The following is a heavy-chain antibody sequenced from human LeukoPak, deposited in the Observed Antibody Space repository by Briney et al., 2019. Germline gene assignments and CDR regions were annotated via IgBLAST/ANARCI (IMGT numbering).Heavy chain of an antibody. D-gene: IGHD6-6*01. CDR3: AKDLGIAARRPPFDY. Sequence: GGSLRLSCAASGFTFSSYGMHWVRQAPGKGLEWVAFIRYDGSNKYYVDSVKGRFTISRDNSKNTLYLQMNSLRAEDTAVYYCAKDLGIAARRPPFDYWGQGTLVTVSS. V-gene: IGHV3-30*02. CDR2: IRYDGSNK. CDR1: GFTFSSYG. J-gene: IGHJ4*02.